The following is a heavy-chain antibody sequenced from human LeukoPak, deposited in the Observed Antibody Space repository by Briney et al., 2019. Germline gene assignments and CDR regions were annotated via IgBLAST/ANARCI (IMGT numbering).Heavy chain of an antibody. V-gene: IGHV3-64D*06. D-gene: IGHD6-19*01. CDR1: GFTFRSYA. J-gene: IGHJ4*02. Sequence: GGSLRLSCAASGFTFRSYAMTWVRQAPGKGLEYVSAISSNGGSTYYADSVKGRFTISRDNSKNTLYLQMSSLRAEDTAVYYCVKDQGSGWEFDYWGQGTLVTVSS. CDR2: ISSNGGST. CDR3: VKDQGSGWEFDY.